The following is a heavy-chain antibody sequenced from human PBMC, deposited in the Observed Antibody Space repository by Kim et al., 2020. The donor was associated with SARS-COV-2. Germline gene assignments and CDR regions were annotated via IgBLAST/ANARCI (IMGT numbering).Heavy chain of an antibody. CDR2: ISYDGSNK. V-gene: IGHV3-30*18. Sequence: GGSLRLSCAASGFTFSSYGMHWVRQAPGKGLEWVAVISYDGSNKYYADSVKGRFTISRDNSKNTLYLQMNSLRAEDTAVYYCAKDPRWNSYGYVEDAFD. D-gene: IGHD5-18*01. CDR3: AKDPRWNSYGYVEDAFD. J-gene: IGHJ3*02. CDR1: GFTFSSYG.